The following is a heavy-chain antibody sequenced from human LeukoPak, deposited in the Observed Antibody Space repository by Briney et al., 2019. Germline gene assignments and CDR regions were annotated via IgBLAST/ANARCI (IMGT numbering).Heavy chain of an antibody. CDR3: ARTCMVRGVIFRGRWFDP. D-gene: IGHD3-10*01. CDR2: IFYSGGA. Sequence: SETLSLTCTVSGGSIRSYYWSWIRQPPGKGLEWIGYIFYSGGANYNPSLKSRVTISVDTSKNQFSLKLSSVTAADTAVYYCARTCMVRGVIFRGRWFDPWGQGTLVTVSS. V-gene: IGHV4-59*12. J-gene: IGHJ5*02. CDR1: GGSIRSYY.